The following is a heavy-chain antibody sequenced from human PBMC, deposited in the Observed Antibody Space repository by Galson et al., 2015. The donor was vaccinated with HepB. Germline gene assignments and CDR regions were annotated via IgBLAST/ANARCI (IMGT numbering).Heavy chain of an antibody. Sequence: SLRLSCAASGFTFSSYWMHWGRQAPGKGLVWVSRINSDGSSTSYADSVKGRFTISRDNAKNTLYLQMNSLRAEDTAVYYCAREGGHYYGSGSTHWGQGTLVTVSS. CDR1: GFTFSSYW. CDR3: AREGGHYYGSGSTH. D-gene: IGHD3-10*01. CDR2: INSDGSST. V-gene: IGHV3-74*01. J-gene: IGHJ4*02.